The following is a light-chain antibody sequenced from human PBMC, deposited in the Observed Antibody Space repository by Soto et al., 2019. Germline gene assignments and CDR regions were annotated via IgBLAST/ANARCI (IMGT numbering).Light chain of an antibody. J-gene: IGKJ5*01. Sequence: DIQMTQSPSTLSASVGDRVTITCRASQSISSWLAWFHQKTGQAPKLLIYDASQLETGVPSRFSGSGSGTDFTFTINSLQPEDIGTYYCQHYNSFPITFGQGTRLEIK. CDR1: QSISSW. V-gene: IGKV1-5*01. CDR3: QHYNSFPIT. CDR2: DAS.